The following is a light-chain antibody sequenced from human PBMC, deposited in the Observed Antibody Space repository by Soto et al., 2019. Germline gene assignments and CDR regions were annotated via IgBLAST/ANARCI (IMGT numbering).Light chain of an antibody. CDR3: QQYYNWLGT. Sequence: EIVMTQSPATLSVSPGERATLSCRASQSVSSNLAWYQQKPGQAPRLLIYGASTRATGTPARFSGSGSGTEFTLTISSLQSEDIAVYYCQQYYNWLGTFGQGTKVEI. V-gene: IGKV3-15*01. CDR1: QSVSSN. J-gene: IGKJ1*01. CDR2: GAS.